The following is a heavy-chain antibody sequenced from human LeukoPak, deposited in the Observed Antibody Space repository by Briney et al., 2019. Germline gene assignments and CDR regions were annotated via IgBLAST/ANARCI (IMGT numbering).Heavy chain of an antibody. J-gene: IGHJ4*02. CDR3: ARLYSSAYYFDY. CDR1: GGSFSGYY. V-gene: IGHV4-34*01. CDR2: IKHSGST. Sequence: PSETLSLTCAVYGGSFSGYYWSWIRQPPGKGLEWIGEIKHSGSTNYNPSLKSRVTISVDTSKNQLSLKLSSVTAADTAVYYCARLYSSAYYFDYWGQGTLVTVSS. D-gene: IGHD6-19*01.